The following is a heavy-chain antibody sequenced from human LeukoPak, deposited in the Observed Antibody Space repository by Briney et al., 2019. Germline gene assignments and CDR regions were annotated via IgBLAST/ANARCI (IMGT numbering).Heavy chain of an antibody. Sequence: GGSLRLSCAASGFSFSSYAMTWVRQAPGKGLEWVSDISGSGDSTYDADSVKGRFTISRDNSKNTLYLQMNSLRDEDTAVYYCANVGDYGGANWFDPWGQGTLVTVSS. J-gene: IGHJ5*02. CDR3: ANVGDYGGANWFDP. D-gene: IGHD4-23*01. CDR1: GFSFSSYA. V-gene: IGHV3-23*01. CDR2: ISGSGDST.